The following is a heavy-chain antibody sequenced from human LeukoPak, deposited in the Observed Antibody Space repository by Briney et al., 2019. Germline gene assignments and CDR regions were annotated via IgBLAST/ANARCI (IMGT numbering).Heavy chain of an antibody. D-gene: IGHD3-10*01. V-gene: IGHV3-23*01. CDR1: GFTFSSYA. J-gene: IGHJ4*02. CDR3: AKALTRDYCGSGIFDY. CDR2: ISGSGGST. Sequence: GGSLRLSCAASGFTFSSYAMSWVRQAPGKGLEWVSAISGSGGSTYYADSVKGRFTISRDNSKNTLYLQMNSLRAEDTAVYYCAKALTRDYCGSGIFDYWGQGTLVTVSS.